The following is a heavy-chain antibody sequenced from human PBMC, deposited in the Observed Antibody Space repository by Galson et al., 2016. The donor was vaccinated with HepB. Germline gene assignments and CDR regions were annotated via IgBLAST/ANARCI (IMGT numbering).Heavy chain of an antibody. V-gene: IGHV1-2*02. CDR3: ARSTGFGIRIDY. Sequence: SVKVSCKASGYSFTGYFLNWVRQAPGQGLEWMGWIGPGSGDTKYAQKFQGRGTITRDRSISTVTMELNRLRSDDTAVYYCARSTGFGIRIDYWGQGTQVTVSS. CDR1: GYSFTGYF. D-gene: IGHD3-10*01. J-gene: IGHJ4*02. CDR2: IGPGSGDT.